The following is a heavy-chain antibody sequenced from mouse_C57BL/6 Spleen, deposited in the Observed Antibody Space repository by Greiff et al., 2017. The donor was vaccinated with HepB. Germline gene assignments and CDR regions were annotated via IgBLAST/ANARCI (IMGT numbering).Heavy chain of an antibody. CDR2: IYPSDSET. CDR3: ARRGDYDYGHYYAMDY. CDR1: GYTFTSYW. V-gene: IGHV1-61*01. J-gene: IGHJ4*01. D-gene: IGHD2-4*01. Sequence: VQLQQPGAELVRPGSSVKLSCKASGYTFTSYWMDWVKQRPGQGLEWIGNIYPSDSETHYNQKFKDKATLTVDTSSSTAYMQLSSLTSEDSAVYYCARRGDYDYGHYYAMDYWGQGTSVTVSS.